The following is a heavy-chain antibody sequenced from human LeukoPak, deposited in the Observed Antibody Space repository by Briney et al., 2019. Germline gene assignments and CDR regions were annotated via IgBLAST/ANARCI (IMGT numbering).Heavy chain of an antibody. CDR3: AKDFVVVPGNVNYFDY. Sequence: GGSLRLSCAASGFTFSSYGMSWVRQAPGKGLEWVSAISGSGDNTYYADSVKGRFTVSRDNSKNTLYVQMKSLRAEDTAVYYCAKDFVVVPGNVNYFDYWGQGTLVTVSS. J-gene: IGHJ4*02. CDR2: ISGSGDNT. D-gene: IGHD2-21*02. V-gene: IGHV3-23*01. CDR1: GFTFSSYG.